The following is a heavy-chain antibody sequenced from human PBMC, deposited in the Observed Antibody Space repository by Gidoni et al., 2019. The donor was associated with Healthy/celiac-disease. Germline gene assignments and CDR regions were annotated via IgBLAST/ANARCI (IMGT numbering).Heavy chain of an antibody. CDR3: ARHGSGSYYALDY. CDR1: GFTFSSYS. V-gene: IGHV3-48*01. J-gene: IGHJ4*02. CDR2: ISSSSSTI. D-gene: IGHD3-10*01. Sequence: EVQLVESGGGLVQPGGSLRLSCAASGFTFSSYSMNWVRQAPGKGLEWVSYISSSSSTIYYADSVKGRFTISRDNAKNSLYLQMNSLRAEDTAVYYCARHGSGSYYALDYWGQGTLVTVSS.